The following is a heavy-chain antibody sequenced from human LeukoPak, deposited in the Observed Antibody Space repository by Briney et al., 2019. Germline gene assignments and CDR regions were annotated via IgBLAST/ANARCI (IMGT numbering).Heavy chain of an antibody. D-gene: IGHD4-23*01. CDR2: IGGVGGYT. CDR1: GFTLSSYA. CDR3: ARVTALVNHNHYYMDV. J-gene: IGHJ6*03. Sequence: GGSLRLSCAASGFTLSSYAMSWVRQAPGKGMEWSSNIGGVGGYTYYADSVKGRFTLSRDNSNNTLYLQMNSLRAEDTALYYCARVTALVNHNHYYMDVWRKGTTVSDS. V-gene: IGHV3-23*01.